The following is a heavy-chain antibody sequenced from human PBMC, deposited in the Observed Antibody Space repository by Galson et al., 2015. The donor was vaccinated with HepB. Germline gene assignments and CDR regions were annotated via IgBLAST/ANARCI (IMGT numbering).Heavy chain of an antibody. Sequence: SVKVSCKASGYTFSSYSITWVRQAPGQGLEWMGWISPDNRDTKYAQKFQGRVTITRDTSASTAYMELSSLRSEDTAVYYCARGGAGTSALLDYGMDVWGQGTTVTVSS. CDR1: GYTFSSYS. CDR3: ARGGAGTSALLDYGMDV. CDR2: ISPDNRDT. D-gene: IGHD1-7*01. J-gene: IGHJ6*02. V-gene: IGHV1-18*01.